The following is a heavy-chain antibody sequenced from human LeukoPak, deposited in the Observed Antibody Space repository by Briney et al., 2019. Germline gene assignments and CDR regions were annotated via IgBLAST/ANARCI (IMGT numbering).Heavy chain of an antibody. J-gene: IGHJ6*02. CDR3: ARDRPYSSCWYKPWDYYYCGMDV. CDR2: ISYDGSNK. Sequence: GGSLRLSCAASGFTFSSYPMHWVRQAPGKGLEWLAVISYDGSNKYYADSVKGRFTISRDNSKNTLYLQMNSLRAEDTAVYYCARDRPYSSCWYKPWDYYYCGMDVWGQGTTVTVSS. D-gene: IGHD6-19*01. V-gene: IGHV3-30*04. CDR1: GFTFSSYP.